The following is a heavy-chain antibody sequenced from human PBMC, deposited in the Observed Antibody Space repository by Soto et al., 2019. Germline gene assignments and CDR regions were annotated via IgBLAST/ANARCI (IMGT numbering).Heavy chain of an antibody. Sequence: GASVKVSCKASGGTFSSYTISWVRQAPGQGLEWMGRIIPILGIANYAQKLQGRVTITADKSTSTAYMELSSLRSEDTAVYYCARDRRYYYDSSGYPMAYYFEYWGQGTLVTVSS. V-gene: IGHV1-69*04. D-gene: IGHD3-22*01. CDR2: IIPILGIA. CDR1: GGTFSSYT. J-gene: IGHJ4*02. CDR3: ARDRRYYYDSSGYPMAYYFEY.